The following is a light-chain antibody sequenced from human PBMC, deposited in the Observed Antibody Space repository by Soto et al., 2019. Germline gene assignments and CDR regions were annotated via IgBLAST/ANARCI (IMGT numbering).Light chain of an antibody. J-gene: IGLJ2*01. CDR2: DVS. CDR1: SSDVGGYNY. Sequence: QSALTQPASVSGSPGQSVTISCTGTSSDVGGYNYFSWYQQHPGKAPKLMIYDVSNRPSGVSNRCSGSKSGNTASLTISGLQAEYEADYYCRSYTSSSTLVVFGGGTKVTVL. V-gene: IGLV2-14*01. CDR3: RSYTSSSTLVV.